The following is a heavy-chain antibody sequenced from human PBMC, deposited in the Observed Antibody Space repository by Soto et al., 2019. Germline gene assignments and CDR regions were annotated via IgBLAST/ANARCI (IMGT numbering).Heavy chain of an antibody. V-gene: IGHV4-30-2*01. CDR2: IYHSGST. J-gene: IGHJ3*02. CDR3: ARATRVYDSSGADAFDI. CDR1: GGSISSGGYS. D-gene: IGHD3-22*01. Sequence: PSETLSLTCAVSGGSISSGGYSWSWIRQPPGKGLEWIGYIYHSGSTYYNPSLKSRVTISVDRSKNQFSLKLSSVTAADTAVYYCARATRVYDSSGADAFDIWGQGTMVTVSS.